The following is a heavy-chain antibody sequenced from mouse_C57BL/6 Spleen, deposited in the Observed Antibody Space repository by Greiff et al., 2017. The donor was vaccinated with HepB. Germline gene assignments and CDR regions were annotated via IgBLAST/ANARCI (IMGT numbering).Heavy chain of an antibody. Sequence: VQLQQSGPELVKPGASVKISCKASGYSFTGYFMNWVMQSHGKSLEWIGRINPYNGDTFYNQKFKGKATLTVDKSSSTAHMELRSLTSEDSAVYYCVYDGYYYYAMDYWGQGTSVTVSS. CDR1: GYSFTGYF. V-gene: IGHV1-20*01. J-gene: IGHJ4*01. CDR2: INPYNGDT. CDR3: VYDGYYYYAMDY. D-gene: IGHD2-3*01.